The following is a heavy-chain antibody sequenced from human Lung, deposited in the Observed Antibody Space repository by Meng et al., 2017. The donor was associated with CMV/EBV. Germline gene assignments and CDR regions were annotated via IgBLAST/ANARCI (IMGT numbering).Heavy chain of an antibody. D-gene: IGHD3-3*01. CDR3: ASKMYYDFWSAYRGTEGVDPFNI. CDR2: ISPNNGAT. CDR1: GYTFTDYR. J-gene: IGHJ3*02. Sequence: SVKVSCXASGYTFTDYRMHWVRQAPGQGLEWMGWISPNNGATNYAQKFQGRVTMTGDTSINTAYMELNRLTYDDTAVYYCASKMYYDFWSAYRGTEGVDPFNIWGQGTVVTVSS. V-gene: IGHV1-2*02.